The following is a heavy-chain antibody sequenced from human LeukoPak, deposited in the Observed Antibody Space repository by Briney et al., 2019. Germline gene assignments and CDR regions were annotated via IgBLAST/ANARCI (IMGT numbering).Heavy chain of an antibody. V-gene: IGHV4-59*01. CDR2: IYNSGST. D-gene: IGHD5-18*01. Sequence: SETLSLTCSVSGGSISGYYWSWIRQPPGKGLEWIGYIYNSGSTNYNPSLKSRVTISVDTSKNQFSLKLRFVTAADTAVYYCARRDTASDFDFWGQGTLVTVSS. CDR3: ARRDTASDFDF. CDR1: GGSISGYY. J-gene: IGHJ4*02.